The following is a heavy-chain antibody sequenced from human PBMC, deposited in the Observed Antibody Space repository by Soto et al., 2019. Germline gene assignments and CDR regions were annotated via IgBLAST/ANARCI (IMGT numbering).Heavy chain of an antibody. V-gene: IGHV4-39*01. CDR3: ARPRDVYCSSTSCYYPAGWFDP. D-gene: IGHD2-2*01. CDR1: GGSISSSSYY. Sequence: SETLSLTCTVSGGSISSSSYYWGWIRQPPGKGMEWIGSIYYSGSTYYNPSLKSRVTISVDTSKNQFSLKLSSVTAADTAVYYCARPRDVYCSSTSCYYPAGWFDPWGQGTLVTVSS. J-gene: IGHJ5*02. CDR2: IYYSGST.